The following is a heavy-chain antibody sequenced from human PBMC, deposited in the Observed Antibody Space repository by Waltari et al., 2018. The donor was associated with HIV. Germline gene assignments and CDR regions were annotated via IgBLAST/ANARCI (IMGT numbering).Heavy chain of an antibody. CDR3: AREDTAMVYYFDY. Sequence: QVQLLASGPGLVKPSQTLSLTCTVSGGAISSGNSSWKWIRQPAGKGLEWIGRNYTSGSTNYTPSFKSRVTISVDTSKNQFSLKLSSVTAADTAVYYCAREDTAMVYYFDYWGQGTLVTVSS. V-gene: IGHV4-61*02. J-gene: IGHJ4*02. CDR1: GGAISSGNSS. CDR2: NYTSGST. D-gene: IGHD5-18*01.